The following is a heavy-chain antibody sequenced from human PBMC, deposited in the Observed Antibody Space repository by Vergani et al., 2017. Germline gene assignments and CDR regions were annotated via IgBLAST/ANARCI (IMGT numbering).Heavy chain of an antibody. V-gene: IGHV4-38-2*02. CDR1: NYSIGRDYL. Sequence: QVHLQESGPGLEKPSATLYLTCSVSNYSIGRDYLWGWIRRSPGKGLDYIASIYHGGITYYNPSLKSRATISIDTSENVIYLRLTSVTAADTALYHCASHGGSGNYYHSFDSWGQGTLVSVSS. J-gene: IGHJ4*02. CDR3: ASHGGSGNYYHSFDS. CDR2: IYHGGIT. D-gene: IGHD3-10*01.